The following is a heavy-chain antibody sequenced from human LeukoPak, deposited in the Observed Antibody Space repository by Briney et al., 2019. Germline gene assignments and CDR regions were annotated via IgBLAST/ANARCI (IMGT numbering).Heavy chain of an antibody. J-gene: IGHJ4*02. CDR2: IYHSGST. Sequence: SETLSLTCTVSGYSISSGYYWGWIRQPPGKGLEWIGSIYHSGSTYYNPSLKSRVTISVDTSKNQFSLKLSSVTAADTAVYYCASTGYYDILTGYPLYYFDYWGQGTLVTVSS. CDR3: ASTGYYDILTGYPLYYFDY. D-gene: IGHD3-9*01. CDR1: GYSISSGYY. V-gene: IGHV4-38-2*02.